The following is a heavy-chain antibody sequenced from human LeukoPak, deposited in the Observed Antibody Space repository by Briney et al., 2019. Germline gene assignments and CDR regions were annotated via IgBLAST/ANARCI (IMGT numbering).Heavy chain of an antibody. CDR2: FYYSGNT. J-gene: IGHJ6*03. V-gene: IGHV4-59*01. CDR1: GASISVYH. Sequence: PSETLSLTCTVSGASISVYHWSWIRQPPGRGLEWIGSFYYSGNTNYNPSLKSRVTISVDTSKNQFSLKLSSVVAADTAVYYCARAPYGSATNNYYMDVWGKGTTVTVSS. D-gene: IGHD3-10*01. CDR3: ARAPYGSATNNYYMDV.